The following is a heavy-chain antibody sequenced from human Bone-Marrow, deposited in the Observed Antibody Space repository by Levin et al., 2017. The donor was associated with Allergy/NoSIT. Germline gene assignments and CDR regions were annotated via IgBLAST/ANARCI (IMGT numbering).Heavy chain of an antibody. V-gene: IGHV3-15*07. CDR2: IKSKTDGGTT. Sequence: GESLKISCAASGFTFSNAWMNWVRQAPGKGLEWVGRIKSKTDGGTTDYAAPVKGRFTISRDDSKNTLYLQMNSLKTEDTAVYYCTTNTKHLYSSHDYWGQGTLVTVSS. CDR3: TTNTKHLYSSHDY. CDR1: GFTFSNAW. J-gene: IGHJ4*02. D-gene: IGHD6-13*01.